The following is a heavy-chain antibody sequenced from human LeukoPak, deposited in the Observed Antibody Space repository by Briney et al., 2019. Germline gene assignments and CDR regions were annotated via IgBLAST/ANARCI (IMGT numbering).Heavy chain of an antibody. CDR3: AGDHLAINALDI. CDR2: ISYIGST. Sequence: SETLSLTCTVSGGSISSHYWSWIRHPPGKGLEWIGYISYIGSTNNTPSPKSRVTISVDTSKNQFTLRLSSVTAADTAVYYCAGDHLAINALDIWGQGTMVTVSS. V-gene: IGHV4-59*11. J-gene: IGHJ3*02. CDR1: GGSISSHY.